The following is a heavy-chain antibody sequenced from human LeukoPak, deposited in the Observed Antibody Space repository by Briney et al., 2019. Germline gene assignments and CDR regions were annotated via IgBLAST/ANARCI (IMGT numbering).Heavy chain of an antibody. CDR2: IFHTGST. CDR3: ARSIVVVPAAWEGYYYYGMDV. CDR1: GGSISSSYW. Sequence: SGTLSLTCTVSGGSISSSYWWSWVRQPPGMGLEWIGEIFHTGSTNYNPSLKSRLTISVDKSKNQFSLKLSSVTAADTAVYYCARSIVVVPAAWEGYYYYGMDVWGQGTTVTVSS. D-gene: IGHD2-2*01. V-gene: IGHV4-4*02. J-gene: IGHJ6*02.